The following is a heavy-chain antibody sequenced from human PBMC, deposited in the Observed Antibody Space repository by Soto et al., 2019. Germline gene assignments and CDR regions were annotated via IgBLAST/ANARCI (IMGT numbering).Heavy chain of an antibody. J-gene: IGHJ6*02. CDR3: ARDDAWIQLDYYYYGMDV. D-gene: IGHD5-18*01. V-gene: IGHV3-48*02. Sequence: EVQLVESGGGLVQPGGSLRLSCAASGFTFSSYSMNWVRQAPGKGLEWVSYISSSSSTIYYADSVKGRFTISRDNAKNSLYLQMNSLRDEDTAVYYCARDDAWIQLDYYYYGMDVWGQGTTVTVSS. CDR1: GFTFSSYS. CDR2: ISSSSSTI.